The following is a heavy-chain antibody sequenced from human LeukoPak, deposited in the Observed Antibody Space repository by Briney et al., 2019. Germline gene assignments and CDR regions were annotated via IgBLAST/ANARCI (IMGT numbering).Heavy chain of an antibody. Sequence: PGGSLRLSCAASGFTFSSYSMNWVRQAPGKGLEGVSSISSSSSYIYYADSVKGRFTISRDNAKNSLYLQMNSLRAEDTAVYYCARDALGGKHCDWGQGTLVIVSS. J-gene: IGHJ4*02. V-gene: IGHV3-21*01. D-gene: IGHD3-16*01. CDR2: ISSSSSYI. CDR3: ARDALGGKHCD. CDR1: GFTFSSYS.